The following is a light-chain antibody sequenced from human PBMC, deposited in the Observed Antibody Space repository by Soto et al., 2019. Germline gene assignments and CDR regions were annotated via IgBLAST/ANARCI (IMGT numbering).Light chain of an antibody. J-gene: IGKJ2*01. CDR2: DSS. CDR1: YAISSS. Sequence: DIPLTQSPSFLSASVEDRVTISCRASYAISSSLAWYQQEPGKPPKLLIYDSSTLQTGVPSRFTGSGSGRKFTLTISGLQFGDFATYFCQQLSHYPYTFCQGTKLEI. V-gene: IGKV1-9*01. CDR3: QQLSHYPYT.